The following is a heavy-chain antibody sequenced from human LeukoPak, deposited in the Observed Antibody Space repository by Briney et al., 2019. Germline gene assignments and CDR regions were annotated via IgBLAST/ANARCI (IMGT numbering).Heavy chain of an antibody. D-gene: IGHD2-8*01. CDR2: MNPNSGNT. Sequence: GASVKVSCEASGYTFTSYDINWVRQATGQGLEWMGWMNPNSGNTGYAQKFQGRVTMTRNTSISTAYMELSSLRSEDTAVYYCARGRGSSPRESTNQHWGQGTPVTVSS. CDR3: ARGRGSSPRESTNQH. V-gene: IGHV1-8*01. J-gene: IGHJ1*01. CDR1: GYTFTSYD.